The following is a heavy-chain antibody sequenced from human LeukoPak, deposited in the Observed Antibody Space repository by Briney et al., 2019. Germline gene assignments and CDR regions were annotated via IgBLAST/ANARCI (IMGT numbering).Heavy chain of an antibody. J-gene: IGHJ6*03. CDR3: ARKGFYYYYMDV. CDR1: GFTFMSYE. CDR2: ISTSGSTI. Sequence: GGSLRLSCAASGFTFMSYEMNWVRQAPGKGLEWVSYISTSGSTIYYADSVKGRFTISRDNAKNSLYLQMHSLRAEDTAVYYCARKGFYYYYMDVWGKGTTVTISS. V-gene: IGHV3-48*03.